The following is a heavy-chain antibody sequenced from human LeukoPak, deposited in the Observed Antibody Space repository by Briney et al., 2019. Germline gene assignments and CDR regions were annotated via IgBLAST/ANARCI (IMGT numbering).Heavy chain of an antibody. CDR2: INPSGGST. D-gene: IGHD6-13*01. CDR3: ARYPLSYSSNWHYYFDY. V-gene: IGHV1-46*01. J-gene: IGHJ4*02. CDR1: GYTFTSYY. Sequence: ASVKVSCKASGYTFTSYYMHWVRQAPGQGLEWMGIINPSGGSTSYAQKSQGRVTMTRDTSTSTVYMELRSLRSDDTAVYYCARYPLSYSSNWHYYFDYWGQGTLVTVSS.